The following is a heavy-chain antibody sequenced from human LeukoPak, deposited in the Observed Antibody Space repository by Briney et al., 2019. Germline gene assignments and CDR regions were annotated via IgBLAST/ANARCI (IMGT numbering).Heavy chain of an antibody. Sequence: PGGSLRLSCAASGFTVSSNYISWVRQAPGKGLEWVSLIYTSGSTYYADSAKGRFTISRDNSKNTLYLQMNSLRAADTAVYYCARDTTTVTTNWFDPWGQGTLVTVSS. D-gene: IGHD4-17*01. CDR2: IYTSGST. CDR1: GFTVSSNY. V-gene: IGHV3-53*01. CDR3: ARDTTTVTTNWFDP. J-gene: IGHJ5*02.